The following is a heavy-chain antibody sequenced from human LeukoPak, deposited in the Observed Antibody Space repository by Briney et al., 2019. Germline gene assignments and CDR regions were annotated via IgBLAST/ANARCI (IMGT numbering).Heavy chain of an antibody. CDR2: ISWNSGSI. V-gene: IGHV3-9*01. D-gene: IGHD6-25*01. Sequence: GGSLRLSCAASGFTFDDYAMHWVRQAPGKGLEWVSGISWNSGSIGYADSVKGRFTISRDNAKNSLYLQMNSLRAEDTAVYYCARGGGLGYWGQGTLVTVSS. CDR1: GFTFDDYA. J-gene: IGHJ4*02. CDR3: ARGGGLGY.